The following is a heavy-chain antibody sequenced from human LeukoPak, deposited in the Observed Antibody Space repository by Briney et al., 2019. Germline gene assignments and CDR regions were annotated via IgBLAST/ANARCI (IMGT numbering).Heavy chain of an antibody. V-gene: IGHV3-30*04. Sequence: GGSLRLSCAASGFTFSSYAMHWVRQAPGKGLEWVAVISYDGSNKYYGDSVKGRFIISRDNSKNTLYLQINSLRGEDTAVYYCAKGDRGSYPNWFDPWGQGTLVTVSS. CDR1: GFTFSSYA. CDR2: ISYDGSNK. CDR3: AKGDRGSYPNWFDP. J-gene: IGHJ5*02. D-gene: IGHD1-26*01.